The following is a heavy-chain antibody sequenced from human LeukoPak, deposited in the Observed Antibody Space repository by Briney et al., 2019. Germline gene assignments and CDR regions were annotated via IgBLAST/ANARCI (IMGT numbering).Heavy chain of an antibody. CDR1: GFTFDDHG. J-gene: IGHJ4*02. CDR3: AKDRRGYSYGPFDY. Sequence: GGSLRLSCAASGFTFDDHGMSWVRQAPGKGLEWVSGIKWDGGRTGYADSVKGRFTISRDNSKNSLYLQMNSLRAEDTALYYCAKDRRGYSYGPFDYWGQGTLVTVSS. D-gene: IGHD5-18*01. V-gene: IGHV3-20*04. CDR2: IKWDGGRT.